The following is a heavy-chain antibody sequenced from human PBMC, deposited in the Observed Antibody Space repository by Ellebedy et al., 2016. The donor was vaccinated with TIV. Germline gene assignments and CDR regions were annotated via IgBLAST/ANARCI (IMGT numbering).Heavy chain of an antibody. D-gene: IGHD4-23*01. CDR1: GYSFTNYW. J-gene: IGHJ6*03. Sequence: KVSCKGSGYSFTNYWIGWVRRVPGKGLEWMGIIYPDDSDTRYSPTFRGQVTISADKSISTAYLQWSSLKASDTAMYFCARHGYGANRYYYFYMDVWGKGTTVTVSS. CDR2: IYPDDSDT. CDR3: ARHGYGANRYYYFYMDV. V-gene: IGHV5-51*01.